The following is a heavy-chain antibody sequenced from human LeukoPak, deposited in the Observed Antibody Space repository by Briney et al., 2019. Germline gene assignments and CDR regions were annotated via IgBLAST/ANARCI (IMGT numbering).Heavy chain of an antibody. V-gene: IGHV3-15*01. CDR1: GFTFSNAW. J-gene: IGHJ6*02. CDR2: IKSKTDGETT. Sequence: KPGESLRLSCVASGFTFSNAWMTWVRQAPGKGLEWVGRIKSKTDGETTDYAAPVKGRFIISRDDSKNTVYLQMNSLKTEDTAVYYCSSLSGGSCYSVDCRLDVWGQGTTVTVSS. CDR3: SSLSGGSCYSVDCRLDV. D-gene: IGHD2-15*01.